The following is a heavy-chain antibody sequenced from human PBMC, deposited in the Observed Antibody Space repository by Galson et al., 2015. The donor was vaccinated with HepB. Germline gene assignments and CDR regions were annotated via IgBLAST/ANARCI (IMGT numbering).Heavy chain of an antibody. CDR3: TRDFEV. CDR1: GDSVSSNTAS. CDR2: TYYRSKWID. J-gene: IGHJ3*01. V-gene: IGHV6-1*01. Sequence: CAISGDSVSSNTASWSWVRQSSSGGLEWLGRTYYRSKWIDDFALSVKSRMNINSDTSKNRFSLQLSSVTPEDTAVYYCTRDFEVWGPGTMVTVSS.